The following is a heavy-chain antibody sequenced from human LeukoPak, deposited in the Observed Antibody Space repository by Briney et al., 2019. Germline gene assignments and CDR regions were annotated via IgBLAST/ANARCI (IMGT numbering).Heavy chain of an antibody. J-gene: IGHJ4*02. CDR2: IRYDGSNK. D-gene: IGHD4-17*01. CDR3: AKDGTTVTHHLDY. Sequence: PGGSLRLSCAASGFTFSSYGMHWVRQAPGKGLEWVAFIRYDGSNKYYADSVKGRFTISRDNSKNTLYLQMNSLRAEDTAVYYCAKDGTTVTHHLDYWGQGTLVTVSS. V-gene: IGHV3-30*02. CDR1: GFTFSSYG.